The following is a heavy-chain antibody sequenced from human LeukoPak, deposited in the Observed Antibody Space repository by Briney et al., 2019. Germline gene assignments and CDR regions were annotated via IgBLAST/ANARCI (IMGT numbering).Heavy chain of an antibody. CDR2: IIPIFGTA. J-gene: IGHJ3*01. D-gene: IGHD4-11*01. V-gene: IGHV1-69*05. CDR3: ARDNSSNYGYMDV. CDR1: GGTFSSYA. Sequence: SVKVSCKASGGTFSSYAISWVRQAPGQGLEWMGGIIPIFGTANYAQKFQGRVTITTDESTSTAYMELSSLRSEDTAVYYCARDNSSNYGYMDVWGQGTMVTVSS.